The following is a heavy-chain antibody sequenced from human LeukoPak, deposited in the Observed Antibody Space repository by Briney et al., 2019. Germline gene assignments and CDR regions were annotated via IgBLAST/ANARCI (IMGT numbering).Heavy chain of an antibody. J-gene: IGHJ4*02. D-gene: IGHD2-2*01. V-gene: IGHV3-30*03. Sequence: PGGSLRLSCAASGFTFSSYGMRWVRQAPGKGLEWVAVISHDGSNKYYADSVKGRFTISRDNSKNTLYLQMNSLRAEDTAVYYCARPRDIVVVPAAINYWGQGTLVTVSS. CDR2: ISHDGSNK. CDR3: ARPRDIVVVPAAINY. CDR1: GFTFSSYG.